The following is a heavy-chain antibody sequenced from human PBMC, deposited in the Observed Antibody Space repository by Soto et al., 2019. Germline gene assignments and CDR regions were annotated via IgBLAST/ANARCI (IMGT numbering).Heavy chain of an antibody. D-gene: IGHD3-16*01. CDR3: AQDGGVWWLPS. V-gene: IGHV3-48*03. CDR1: GFSFSDYE. Sequence: EVQVVESGGGLVQPGGSLRLSCAASGFSFSDYEMNWVRQAPGKGLEWVSYISKSGSTIHYADSVRGRITISRDNAKYSLHVQMNSLRAEDTAVYYCAQDGGVWWLPSWGHGTLVTVSS. CDR2: ISKSGSTI. J-gene: IGHJ5*01.